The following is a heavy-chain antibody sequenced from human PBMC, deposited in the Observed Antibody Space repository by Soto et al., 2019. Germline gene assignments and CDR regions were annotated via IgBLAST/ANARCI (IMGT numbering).Heavy chain of an antibody. CDR3: TAMRWNFWSTD. D-gene: IGHD3-3*01. Sequence: EVQLVDSGGGLVKPGGSLTLSCAVSGFPINKAWMGWVRQGPGKGLEWVGRLKSVSDGGKAEFTAPVKDRSTMSREDSKHMMYLNMNSLKAEDTAVYFCTAMRWNFWSTDWGQGTVFTVSS. CDR2: LKSVSDGGKA. CDR1: GFPINKAW. V-gene: IGHV3-15*01. J-gene: IGHJ4*02.